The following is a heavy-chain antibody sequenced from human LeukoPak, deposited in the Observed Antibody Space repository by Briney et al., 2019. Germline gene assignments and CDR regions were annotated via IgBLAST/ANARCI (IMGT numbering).Heavy chain of an antibody. D-gene: IGHD3-9*01. V-gene: IGHV4-39*01. CDR1: GGSITTYPYN. Sequence: SETLSLTCTVSGGSITTYPYNWGWIRQTPGTGLEWIGTISYSGTTYYKPSLKSRVTMSIDTSKDQFSLNLSSATAADTAVYYCARHPTGYPNWFDSWGQGILVIVSS. CDR3: ARHPTGYPNWFDS. J-gene: IGHJ5*01. CDR2: ISYSGTT.